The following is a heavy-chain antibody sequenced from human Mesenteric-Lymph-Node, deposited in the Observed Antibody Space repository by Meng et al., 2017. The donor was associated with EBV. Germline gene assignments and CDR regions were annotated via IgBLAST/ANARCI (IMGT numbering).Heavy chain of an antibody. CDR3: ARDREEYCSGGSCYGPGY. Sequence: QVQLVQSEAEVKKPGSSVKVSCETSGGSSSTYAINWVRQAPGLGLEWMGGIIPIFATPFYAQKFQGRLTITADKSTGTAYMDLSSLRSEDTAVYYCARDREEYCSGGSCYGPGYWGQGTLVTVSS. CDR2: IIPIFATP. J-gene: IGHJ4*02. D-gene: IGHD2-15*01. CDR1: GGSSSTYA. V-gene: IGHV1-69*06.